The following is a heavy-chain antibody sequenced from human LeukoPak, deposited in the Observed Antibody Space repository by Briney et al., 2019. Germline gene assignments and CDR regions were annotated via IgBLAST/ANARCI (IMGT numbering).Heavy chain of an antibody. J-gene: IGHJ3*02. CDR1: GFTFSSYS. V-gene: IGHV3-21*01. CDR3: ARDYGDSPIGDAFDI. D-gene: IGHD4-17*01. CDR2: IISSSSYI. Sequence: GGSLRLSCAASGFTFSSYSMNWVRQAPGKGLEWVSSIISSSSYIYQADSVKGRFTISRDNAKNSLYLQMNSLRAEDTAVYYCARDYGDSPIGDAFDIWGQGTMVTVSS.